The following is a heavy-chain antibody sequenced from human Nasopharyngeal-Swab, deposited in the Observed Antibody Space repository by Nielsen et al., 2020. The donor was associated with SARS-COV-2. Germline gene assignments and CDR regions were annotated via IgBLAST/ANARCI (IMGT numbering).Heavy chain of an antibody. Sequence: SETLSLTYTVSGGSISSSSYYWGWIRQPPGKGLEWIGSIYYSGSTYYNPSLKSRVTISVDTSKNQFSLKLSSVTAADTAVYYCARIPREYWFDPWGQGTLVTVSS. CDR1: GGSISSSSYY. CDR3: ARIPREYWFDP. J-gene: IGHJ5*02. D-gene: IGHD3-10*01. CDR2: IYYSGST. V-gene: IGHV4-39*07.